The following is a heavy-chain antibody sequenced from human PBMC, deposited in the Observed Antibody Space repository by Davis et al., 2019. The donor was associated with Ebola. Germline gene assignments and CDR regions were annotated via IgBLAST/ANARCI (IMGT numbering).Heavy chain of an antibody. Sequence: SQTLSLTCAISGDRVSRNTAAWHWIRQSPSRGLEWLGRTYYRSKWFVDYAVSVKSRMTINSDTSKNQFSLQLSSVTPEDTAVYYCARDPPYDQGYDYWGQGILVTVSS. CDR1: GDRVSRNTAA. CDR2: TYYRSKWFV. V-gene: IGHV6-1*01. D-gene: IGHD3-22*01. J-gene: IGHJ4*02. CDR3: ARDPPYDQGYDY.